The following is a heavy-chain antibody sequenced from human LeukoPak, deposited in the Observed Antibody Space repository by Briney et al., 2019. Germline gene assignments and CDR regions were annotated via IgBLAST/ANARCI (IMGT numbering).Heavy chain of an antibody. CDR2: IYYSGST. CDR3: AREIEMATIDY. D-gene: IGHD5-24*01. Sequence: SETLSLTCTVSGGSISSYYWSWIRHPQGKGLEWIGYIYYSGSTNYNPSLKSRVTISVDTSKNQFSLKLSSVTAADTAVYYCAREIEMATIDYWGQGTLVTVSS. CDR1: GGSISSYY. J-gene: IGHJ4*02. V-gene: IGHV4-59*01.